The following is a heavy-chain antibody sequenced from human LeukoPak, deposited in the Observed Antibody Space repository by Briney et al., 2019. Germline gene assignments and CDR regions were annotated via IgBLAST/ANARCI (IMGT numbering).Heavy chain of an antibody. CDR1: GLTFSGSA. V-gene: IGHV3-73*01. CDR2: IRSKANSYAT. Sequence: GGTLRLSCAASGLTFSGSAMHWVRQASGKGLEWVGRIRSKANSYATAYAASVKGRFTISRDDSKTTAYLQMNSMKTEDAAVYYCTTTIYCSSTSCYTERGDFDYWGQGTLVTVSS. J-gene: IGHJ4*02. D-gene: IGHD2-2*02. CDR3: TTTIYCSSTSCYTERGDFDY.